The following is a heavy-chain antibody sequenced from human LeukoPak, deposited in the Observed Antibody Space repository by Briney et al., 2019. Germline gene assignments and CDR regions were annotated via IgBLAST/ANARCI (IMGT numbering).Heavy chain of an antibody. D-gene: IGHD6-6*01. CDR1: GGAFRGYY. Sequence: GTLSLTCAVYGGAFRGYYWSWVRPPPGKGVGWIGEINHSGSTNYNPSLKSRVTISVDTSKNQFSLKLSSVTAADTAVYYCARGDSSSGVSGLAGWGQGTLVTVSS. CDR2: INHSGST. CDR3: ARGDSSSGVSGLAG. V-gene: IGHV4-34*01. J-gene: IGHJ4*02.